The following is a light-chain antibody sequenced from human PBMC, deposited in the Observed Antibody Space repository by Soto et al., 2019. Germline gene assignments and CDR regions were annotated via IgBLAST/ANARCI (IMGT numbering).Light chain of an antibody. CDR2: AAS. V-gene: IGKV1-39*01. Sequence: DIQMTQSPSSLSASVGGRVTITCRASQSISSYLNWYQHKVGKAPKLLIYAASSLQSGVRSRFNGSGSGTDFTLTISSLQPGDFATYYCQQSYSTPHTFGQGTKLEIK. J-gene: IGKJ2*01. CDR1: QSISSY. CDR3: QQSYSTPHT.